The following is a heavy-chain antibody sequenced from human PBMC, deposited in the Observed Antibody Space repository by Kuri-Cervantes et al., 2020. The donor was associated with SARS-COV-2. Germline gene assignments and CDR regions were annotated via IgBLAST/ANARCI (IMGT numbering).Heavy chain of an antibody. V-gene: IGHV4-59*01. CDR3: ARHDYFYGSGSYYKTAGWYFDL. D-gene: IGHD3-10*01. Sequence: SETLSLTCTVSGVSISSYYWSWVRQPPGGGLEWIGYIYYSGSTNYNPSLKSRVTISVDTSKTQFSLKLSSVTAADTAVYYCARHDYFYGSGSYYKTAGWYFDLWGHGTLVTVSS. CDR1: GVSISSYY. J-gene: IGHJ2*01. CDR2: IYYSGST.